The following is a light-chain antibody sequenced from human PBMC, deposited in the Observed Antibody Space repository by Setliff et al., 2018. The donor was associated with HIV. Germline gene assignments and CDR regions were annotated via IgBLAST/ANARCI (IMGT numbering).Light chain of an antibody. V-gene: IGLV2-14*01. Sequence: QSALTQPASVSGPPGQSITISCTGTNSDVGGYNYVSWYQQHPGKVPKLMIYEVTNRPSGVSNRFSGSKSDNTASLTISGLQAEDEADYYCSSYTSSNTQVFGTGTKVTV. J-gene: IGLJ1*01. CDR2: EVT. CDR3: SSYTSSNTQV. CDR1: NSDVGGYNY.